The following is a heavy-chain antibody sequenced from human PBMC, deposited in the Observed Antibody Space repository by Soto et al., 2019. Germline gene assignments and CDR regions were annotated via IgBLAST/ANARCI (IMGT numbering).Heavy chain of an antibody. CDR2: ISWNSGSI. Sequence: EVQLVESGGGLVQPGRSLRLSCAASGFTFDDYAMHWVRQAPGKGLEWVSGISWNSGSIGYADSVKGRFTISRDNAKNSLDLQMNSLRAEDTALYYCAGVAGRNDYWGQGTLVTVSS. D-gene: IGHD3-10*01. V-gene: IGHV3-9*01. CDR1: GFTFDDYA. J-gene: IGHJ4*02. CDR3: AGVAGRNDY.